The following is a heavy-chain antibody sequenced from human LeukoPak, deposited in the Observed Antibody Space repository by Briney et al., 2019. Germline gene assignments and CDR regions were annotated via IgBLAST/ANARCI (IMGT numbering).Heavy chain of an antibody. CDR2: TSGSGDNT. CDR1: GFAVSRNY. V-gene: IGHV3-23*01. D-gene: IGHD2-2*01. J-gene: IGHJ3*02. CDR3: AKHSVPVAIRGAFDI. Sequence: PGGSLRLSCAASGFAVSRNYMSWVRQAPGKGLEWVSTTSGSGDNTYYADSVKGRFTISRDNPKDTLYLQVNSLRAEDTAIYYCAKHSVPVAIRGAFDIWGQGTMVTVSS.